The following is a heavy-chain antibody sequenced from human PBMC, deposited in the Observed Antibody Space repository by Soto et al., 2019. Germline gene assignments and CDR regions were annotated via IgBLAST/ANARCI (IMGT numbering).Heavy chain of an antibody. CDR3: ARGRYCSGGSCYLSVY. V-gene: IGHV1-3*01. Sequence: ASVKVSCKASGYTFTSYAMHWVRQAPGQRLEWMGWINAGNGNTKYSQKFQGRVTITRDTSASTAYMELSSLRSEDTAVYYCARGRYCSGGSCYLSVYWGQGTLVTVSS. CDR2: INAGNGNT. D-gene: IGHD2-15*01. J-gene: IGHJ4*02. CDR1: GYTFTSYA.